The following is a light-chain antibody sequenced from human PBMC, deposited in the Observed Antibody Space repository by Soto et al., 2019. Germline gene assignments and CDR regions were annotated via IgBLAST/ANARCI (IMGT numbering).Light chain of an antibody. CDR2: KAS. CDR1: QSISTW. V-gene: IGKV1-5*03. Sequence: DIQMTQSPSTLSASVGDRVTITCRASQSISTWLAWYQQKPGEAPKLLIYKASSLESGVPSRFSGGGSGTEFTLTISSLQPDDFATYYCQQYYSSSWPFGQGTKVEI. CDR3: QQYYSSSWP. J-gene: IGKJ2*01.